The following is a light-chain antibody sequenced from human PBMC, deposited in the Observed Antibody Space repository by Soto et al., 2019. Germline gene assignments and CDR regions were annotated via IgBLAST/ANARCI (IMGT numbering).Light chain of an antibody. Sequence: EIVMTQSPATLSVSPGERATLSRRASQSISSELAWYQQKPGQPPRLIIYGASTRATGVPARFTGSGSGSDFTLTISGLQSEDFAVYYCQQGHNWPLTFGQGTRLEI. J-gene: IGKJ2*01. CDR1: QSISSE. CDR3: QQGHNWPLT. CDR2: GAS. V-gene: IGKV3-15*01.